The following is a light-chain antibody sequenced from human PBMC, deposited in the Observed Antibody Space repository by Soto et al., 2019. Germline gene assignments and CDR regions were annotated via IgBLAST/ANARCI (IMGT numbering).Light chain of an antibody. CDR2: GSS. V-gene: IGKV3-20*01. CDR1: QSVSSSY. J-gene: IGKJ3*01. CDR3: HQHGSSPFT. Sequence: EIVLTQSPGTLSLSPGERATLSCRASQSVSSSYFAWYQHKPGQAPRLLIYGSSSRATGIPDRFSGGGSGTDFTLTIRRLEPEDYVVYYCHQHGSSPFTFGPGTKVDI.